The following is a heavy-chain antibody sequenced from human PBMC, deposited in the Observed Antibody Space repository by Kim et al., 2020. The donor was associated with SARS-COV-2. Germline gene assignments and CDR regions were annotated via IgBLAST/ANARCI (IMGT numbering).Heavy chain of an antibody. CDR1: GGSFSGFY. J-gene: IGHJ6*02. V-gene: IGHV4-34*01. D-gene: IGHD7-27*01. Sequence: SETLSLTCVVYGGSFSGFYWGWIRQPPGKGLEWIGEIHHSGGITYNLSLKSRVPISIDTSQTQFSLKLTSVTAADTGFYYCARGRAGVVPAPILGIGPHYDYFIMDVWGHGTTVTVSS. CDR2: IHHSGGI. CDR3: ARGRAGVVPAPILGIGPHYDYFIMDV.